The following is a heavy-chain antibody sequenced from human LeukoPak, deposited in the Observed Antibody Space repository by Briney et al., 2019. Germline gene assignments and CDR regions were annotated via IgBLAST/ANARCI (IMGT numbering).Heavy chain of an antibody. CDR2: ISAYNGNT. CDR3: ARDRASSWPPGYYYYGMDV. V-gene: IGHV1-18*01. J-gene: IGHJ6*02. Sequence: GASVKVSCKASGYTFTSYGISWVRQAPGQGLEWMGWISAYNGNTNYAQKLQGRVTMTTDTSTSTAYMELRSLRSDDTAVYYCARDRASSWPPGYYYYGMDVWGQGTTVTVSS. D-gene: IGHD6-13*01. CDR1: GYTFTSYG.